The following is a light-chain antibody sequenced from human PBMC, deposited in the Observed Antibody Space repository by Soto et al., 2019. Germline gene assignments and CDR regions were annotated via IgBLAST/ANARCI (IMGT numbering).Light chain of an antibody. V-gene: IGKV1-27*01. J-gene: IGKJ1*01. CDR1: QVIDNY. CDR2: AAS. Sequence: IQLTPSQSSRSATVGHSVMMAGRARQVIDNYLAWQQQKPRKVPALLIYAASTLRSGVPCLSSGSGSGKYSTLTISSLQPEYVATYYRQKNNRVPRTFGQGTKVDIK. CDR3: QKNNRVPRT.